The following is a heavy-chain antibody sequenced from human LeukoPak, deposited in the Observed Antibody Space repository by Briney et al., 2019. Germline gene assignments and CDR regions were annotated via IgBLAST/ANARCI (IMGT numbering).Heavy chain of an antibody. J-gene: IGHJ3*02. CDR1: GYTFTSYG. CDR2: ISAYNGNT. Sequence: ASVKVSCKASGYTFTSYGISWLRPAPGQGLEWMGWISAYNGNTNYAQKLQGRVTMTTDTSTSTAYMELRSLRSDDTAVYYCAGMWFGELSGIWGQGTMVTVSS. CDR3: AGMWFGELSGI. D-gene: IGHD3-10*01. V-gene: IGHV1-18*01.